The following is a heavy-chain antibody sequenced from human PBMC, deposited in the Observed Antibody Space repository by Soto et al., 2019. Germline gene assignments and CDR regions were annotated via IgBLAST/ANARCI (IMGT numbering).Heavy chain of an antibody. CDR2: ISAYNGNT. CDR1: GYTFTRYG. Sequence: GASVKLCCKASGYTFTRYGISWVRQAPGRGLEWMGWISAYNGNTNYAQKLQGRVTMTTDTSTSTAYMELRGLRSDDTAVYYCARDHLDIVWVVDDRDVFDFCGQGTMVTGSS. CDR3: ARDHLDIVWVVDDRDVFDF. D-gene: IGHD2-15*01. J-gene: IGHJ3*01. V-gene: IGHV1-18*01.